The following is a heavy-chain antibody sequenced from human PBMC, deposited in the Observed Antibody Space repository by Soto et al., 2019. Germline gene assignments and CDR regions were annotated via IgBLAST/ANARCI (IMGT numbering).Heavy chain of an antibody. D-gene: IGHD2-8*01. CDR2: IYYSGNT. CDR3: ARAGIGYWTNGVCYTHRTFEY. Sequence: SDTLSLTCSFSGGSISSGYYYWSWIRQPPGKGLEWIGNIYYSGNTYYNPSLKSRVTISIDTSKNQFSLKLSSVTAADTAVYYCARAGIGYWTNGVCYTHRTFEYPGQGTVVTVAS. J-gene: IGHJ4*02. CDR1: GGSISSGYYY. V-gene: IGHV4-30-4*02.